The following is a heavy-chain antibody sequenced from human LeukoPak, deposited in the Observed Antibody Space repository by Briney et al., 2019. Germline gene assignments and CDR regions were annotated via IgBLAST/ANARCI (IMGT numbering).Heavy chain of an antibody. Sequence: GASVKVSCKASGYTFTSYHIHWVRQAPGQGLEWMGIINPSGGSTTYAQRFQGRVTMTRDTSTSTVYMELSSLRSEDTAVYYCARRVNDFWSGYYGGHYFDYWGQGTLVTVSS. J-gene: IGHJ4*02. CDR3: ARRVNDFWSGYYGGHYFDY. CDR2: INPSGGST. CDR1: GYTFTSYH. V-gene: IGHV1-46*01. D-gene: IGHD3-3*01.